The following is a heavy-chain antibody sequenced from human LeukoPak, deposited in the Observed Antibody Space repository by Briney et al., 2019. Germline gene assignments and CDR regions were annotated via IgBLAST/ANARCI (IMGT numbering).Heavy chain of an antibody. J-gene: IGHJ5*02. D-gene: IGHD2-2*01. Sequence: ASVKVSRKASGYTFTGYYMHWVRQAPGRGLEWMGWINPNSGGTNYAQKFQGRVTMTRDTSISTAYMELSRLRSDDTAVYYCARDVPAASNWFDPWGQGTLVTVSS. CDR2: INPNSGGT. V-gene: IGHV1-2*02. CDR1: GYTFTGYY. CDR3: ARDVPAASNWFDP.